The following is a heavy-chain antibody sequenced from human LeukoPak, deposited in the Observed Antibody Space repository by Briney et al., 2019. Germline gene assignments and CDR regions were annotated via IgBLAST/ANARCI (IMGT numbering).Heavy chain of an antibody. Sequence: SETLSLTCAVYGGSFSGYYWSWIRQPPGKGLEWIGEINHSGSTYYNPSLKSRVTISVDTSKNQFSLKLSSVTAADTAVYYCARRDIVVVVAATFDYWGQGTLVTVSS. CDR3: ARRDIVVVVAATFDY. D-gene: IGHD2-15*01. CDR1: GGSFSGYY. CDR2: INHSGST. J-gene: IGHJ4*02. V-gene: IGHV4-34*01.